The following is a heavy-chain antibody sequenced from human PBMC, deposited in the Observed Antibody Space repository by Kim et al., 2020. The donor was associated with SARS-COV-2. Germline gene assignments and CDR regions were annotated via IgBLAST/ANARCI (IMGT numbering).Heavy chain of an antibody. Sequence: GGSLRLSCAASGFSFSSYPMNWVRQAPGKGLDWVSGISGSGRTTYYADSVKGRFNISRDNSKSMVYLQMDSLRADDTAQYYCAKEWFEEVFPFFNLWGQGVLLTVSP. CDR3: AKEWFEEVFPFFNL. CDR2: ISGSGRTT. D-gene: IGHD3-10*01. V-gene: IGHV3-23*01. CDR1: GFSFSSYP. J-gene: IGHJ5*02.